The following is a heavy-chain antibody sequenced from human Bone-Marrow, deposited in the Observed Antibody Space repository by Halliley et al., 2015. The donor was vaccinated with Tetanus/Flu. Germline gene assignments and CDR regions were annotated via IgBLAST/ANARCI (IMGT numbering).Heavy chain of an antibody. CDR3: ARSMTTVTPRFDY. V-gene: IGHV4-59*11. Sequence: TLSLTCTVSGGYISSHYWSWIRQSPAKGLEWIGYVTFGGTTNYNPSLKSRVTISVDRSMNQFSLKLTSVTAADSAVYYCARSMTTVTPRFDYWGQGTLVTVSS. D-gene: IGHD4-17*01. J-gene: IGHJ4*02. CDR1: GGYISSHY. CDR2: VTFGGTT.